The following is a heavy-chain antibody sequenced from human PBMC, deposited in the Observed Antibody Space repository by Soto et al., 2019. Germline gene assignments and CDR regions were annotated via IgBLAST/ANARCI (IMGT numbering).Heavy chain of an antibody. Sequence: PSETLSLTCTVSGGSISRSSYYWGWIRQPPGKGLEWIGSIYYSGSTYYNPSLKSRVTISVDTSKNQFSLKLSSVTAADTAVYYCARRRGDGYRPFDYWGQGTLVTVSS. V-gene: IGHV4-39*01. CDR2: IYYSGST. D-gene: IGHD5-12*01. CDR3: ARRRGDGYRPFDY. J-gene: IGHJ4*02. CDR1: GGSISRSSYY.